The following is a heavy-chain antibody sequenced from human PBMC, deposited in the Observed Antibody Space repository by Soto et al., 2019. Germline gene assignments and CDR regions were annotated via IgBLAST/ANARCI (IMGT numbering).Heavy chain of an antibody. D-gene: IGHD3-3*01. CDR3: ANIPDYDFWSGYYVPY. V-gene: IGHV1-69*02. J-gene: IGHJ4*02. CDR1: GGTFSSYT. CDR2: IIPILGIA. Sequence: SVKVSCKASGGTFSSYTISWVRQAPGQGLEWMGRIIPILGIANYAQKFQGRVTITADKSTSTAYMELSSLRSEDTAVYYCANIPDYDFWSGYYVPYWGQGTLVTVSS.